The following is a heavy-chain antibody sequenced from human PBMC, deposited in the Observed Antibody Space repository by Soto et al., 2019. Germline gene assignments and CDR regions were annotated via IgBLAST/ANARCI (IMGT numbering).Heavy chain of an antibody. CDR1: GFTFSNAW. Sequence: EVQLVESGGGLVKPGGSLRLSCAASGFTFSNAWMNWVRQAPGEGLEWVGRIKSKTDGETTDYAAPVKGRFTISRDDTKNTLFLQMNSLKIEDTAVYYCTTDVWVVRAKMTGGQGSLVTVSS. D-gene: IGHD2-15*01. J-gene: IGHJ4*02. CDR2: IKSKTDGETT. CDR3: TTDVWVVRAKMT. V-gene: IGHV3-15*07.